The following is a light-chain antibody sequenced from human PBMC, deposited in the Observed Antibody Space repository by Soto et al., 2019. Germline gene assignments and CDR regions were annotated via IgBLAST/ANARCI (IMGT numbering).Light chain of an antibody. Sequence: DIVMTQSPDSLAVSLGEGATINCKSSQSVLYSSNSENYLAWYQQKPGQPPKLLIYWASTRESGVPVRFSGSGSGTDFTLTISSLQAEDVAVYYCQQYYSIPPTFGGGTKVEIK. CDR3: QQYYSIPPT. CDR2: WAS. J-gene: IGKJ4*01. CDR1: QSVLYSSNSENY. V-gene: IGKV4-1*01.